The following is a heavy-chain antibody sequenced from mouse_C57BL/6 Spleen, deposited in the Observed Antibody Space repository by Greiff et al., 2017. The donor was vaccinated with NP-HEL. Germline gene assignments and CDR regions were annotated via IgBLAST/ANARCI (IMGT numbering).Heavy chain of an antibody. J-gene: IGHJ2*01. CDR1: GYTFTSYW. CDR2: IYPGNSDT. D-gene: IGHD1-1*01. Sequence: DVKLQESGTVLARPGASVKKSCKTSGYTFTSYWMHWVKQRPGQGLEWIGAIYPGNSDTSYNQKFKGKAKLTAVTSASTAYMELSSLTNEDSAVYYCTRSLVMGLRFFDYWGQGTTLTVSS. V-gene: IGHV1-5*01. CDR3: TRSLVMGLRFFDY.